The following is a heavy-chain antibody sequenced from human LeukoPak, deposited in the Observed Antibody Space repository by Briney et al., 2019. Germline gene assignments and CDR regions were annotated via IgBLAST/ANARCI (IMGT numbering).Heavy chain of an antibody. CDR1: GYTFTGYY. CDR3: ARAPWGSYWGGDAFDI. J-gene: IGHJ3*02. CDR2: INPNSGGT. Sequence: GASVKVSCRASGYTFTGYYMHWVRQAPGQGLEWMGWINPNSGGTNYAQKFQGRVTMTRDTSISTAYMELSRLRSEDTAVYYCARAPWGSYWGGDAFDIWGQGTMVTVSS. V-gene: IGHV1-2*02. D-gene: IGHD1-26*01.